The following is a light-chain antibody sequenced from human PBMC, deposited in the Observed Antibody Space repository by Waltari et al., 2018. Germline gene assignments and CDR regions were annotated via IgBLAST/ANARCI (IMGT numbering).Light chain of an antibody. CDR2: EAS. V-gene: IGKV3-20*01. J-gene: IGKJ1*01. Sequence: ELLSTQSPGPLSSSPGERATLSCRASQSIGKYLVWYQQKPGQAPRLLMYEASRRATGIPDRFSGSGSGTDFSLTISRLEPEDFAVYYCQNHERLPATFGQGTKVEIK. CDR3: QNHERLPAT. CDR1: QSIGKY.